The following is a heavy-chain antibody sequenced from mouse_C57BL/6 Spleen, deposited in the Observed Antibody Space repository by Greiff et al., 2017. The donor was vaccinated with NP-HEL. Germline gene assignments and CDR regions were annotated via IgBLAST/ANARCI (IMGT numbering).Heavy chain of an antibody. Sequence: DVKLVESGGGLVKPGGSLKLSCAASGFTFSSYAMSWVRQTPEKRLEWVATISDGGSYTYYPDNVKGRFTISRDNAKNNLYLQMSHLKSEDTAMYYCARGPYGYDFPWFAYWGQGTLVTVSA. V-gene: IGHV5-4*03. J-gene: IGHJ3*01. CDR1: GFTFSSYA. CDR3: ARGPYGYDFPWFAY. D-gene: IGHD2-2*01. CDR2: ISDGGSYT.